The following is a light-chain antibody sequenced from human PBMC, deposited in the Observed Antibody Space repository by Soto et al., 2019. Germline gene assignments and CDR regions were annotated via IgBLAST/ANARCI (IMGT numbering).Light chain of an antibody. CDR1: QSVSSK. CDR3: QQYNTWPPLT. J-gene: IGKJ1*01. Sequence: EIVMTQSPATLSVSPGERATLSCRASQSVSSKLAWYQQKPGQAPRLLIYGASTRATGIPARFSGSGSGTEFTLTLSSLQPEDFALYYCQQYNTWPPLTFGQGTKVEIK. V-gene: IGKV3-15*01. CDR2: GAS.